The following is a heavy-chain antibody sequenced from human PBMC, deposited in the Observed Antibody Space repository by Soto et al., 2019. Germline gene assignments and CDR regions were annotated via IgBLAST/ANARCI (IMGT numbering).Heavy chain of an antibody. CDR1: GYIFTNFY. D-gene: IGHD6-6*01. Sequence: QVQRVQPGAEVKKPGVSVKFSCKASGYIFTNFYIHWVRQAPGQGLEWIGISNPNGGSTDYAKNFQGRVTMTRDTSTSTVYMDLSSLRSEDTAVYYCTRGLASGDYWGQGTLITVSS. CDR3: TRGLASGDY. V-gene: IGHV1-46*03. CDR2: SNPNGGST. J-gene: IGHJ4*02.